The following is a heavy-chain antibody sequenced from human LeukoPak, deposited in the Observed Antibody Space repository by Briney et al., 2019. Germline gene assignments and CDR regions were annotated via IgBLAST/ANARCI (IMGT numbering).Heavy chain of an antibody. J-gene: IGHJ4*02. V-gene: IGHV3-21*01. D-gene: IGHD3-10*01. CDR2: ISSSSSYI. CDR1: GFTFNNYI. Sequence: PGGSLRLSCAASGFTFNNYIMNWVRQAPGKGLEWVSSISSSSSYIYYADSVKGRFTISRDNAKNSLYLQMNSLRAEDTAVYYCARGPPKSSYYGSGHWGQGTLVTVSS. CDR3: ARGPPKSSYYGSGH.